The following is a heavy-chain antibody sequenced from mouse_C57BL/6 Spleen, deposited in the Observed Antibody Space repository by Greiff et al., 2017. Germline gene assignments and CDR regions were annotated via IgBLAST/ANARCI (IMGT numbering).Heavy chain of an antibody. V-gene: IGHV14-4*01. J-gene: IGHJ3*01. CDR1: GFNIKDDY. CDR3: TTGYDYDLAY. D-gene: IGHD2-4*01. CDR2: IDPENGDT. Sequence: EVQLQQSGAELVRPGASVKLSCTASGFNIKDDYMHRVKQRPEQGLEWIGWIDPENGDTEYASKFQGKATITADTSSNTAYLQLSSLTSEDTAVYYCTTGYDYDLAYWGQGTLVTVSA.